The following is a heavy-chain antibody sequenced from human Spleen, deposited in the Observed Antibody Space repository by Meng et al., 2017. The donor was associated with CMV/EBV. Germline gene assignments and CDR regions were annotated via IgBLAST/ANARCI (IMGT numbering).Heavy chain of an antibody. Sequence: ESLKISCAASGFTFSSYSMNWVRQAPGKGLEWVSYISSSSSTIYYADSVKGRFTISRDNAKNSLYLQMNSLRAEDTAVYYCARGGDCSSTSCYDVGNFDYWGQRTLVTVSS. V-gene: IGHV3-48*04. J-gene: IGHJ4*02. D-gene: IGHD2-2*01. CDR3: ARGGDCSSTSCYDVGNFDY. CDR2: ISSSSSTI. CDR1: GFTFSSYS.